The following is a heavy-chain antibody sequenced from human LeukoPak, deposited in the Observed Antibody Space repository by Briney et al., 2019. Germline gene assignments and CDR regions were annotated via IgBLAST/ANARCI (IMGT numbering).Heavy chain of an antibody. CDR3: ASSPYYDSSGYYYAY. J-gene: IGHJ4*02. CDR1: GGTFSIYA. D-gene: IGHD3-22*01. V-gene: IGHV1-69*05. Sequence: ASVKLSCKASGGTFSIYAISWVRQAPGQGLEWMGGIIPIFGTANYAQKFQGRVTITTDESTSTAYMELSSLRSEDTAVYYCASSPYYDSSGYYYAYWGQGTLVTVSS. CDR2: IIPIFGTA.